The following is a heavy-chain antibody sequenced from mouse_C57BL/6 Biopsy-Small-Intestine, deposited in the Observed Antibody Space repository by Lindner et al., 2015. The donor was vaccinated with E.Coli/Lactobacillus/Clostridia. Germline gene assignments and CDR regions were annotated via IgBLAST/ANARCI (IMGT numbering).Heavy chain of an antibody. CDR1: GYSFTDYY. D-gene: IGHD4-1*01. V-gene: IGHV1-19*01. CDR2: IYPYNGGT. Sequence: EVQLQESGPVLVKPGTSVKMSCKASGYSFTDYYMNWVKQSHGKSLEWIGVIYPYNGGTSYNQEFKDKATLTVDKSSSTAYMELNSLTSEDSAVYYCARLESGLGRGFAHWGQGTLVTVSA. J-gene: IGHJ3*01. CDR3: ARLESGLGRGFAH.